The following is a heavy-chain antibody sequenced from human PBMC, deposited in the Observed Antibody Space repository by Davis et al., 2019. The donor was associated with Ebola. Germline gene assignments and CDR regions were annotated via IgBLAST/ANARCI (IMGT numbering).Heavy chain of an antibody. D-gene: IGHD1-1*01. J-gene: IGHJ4*02. Sequence: AASVKVSCKASGYTFTSYYMHWVRQAPGQGLEWMGIINPSGGSTSYAQKFQGRVTMTRDTSTSTAYMELSSLRSEDTAVYYCALLLEARKNGIGWVDYWGQGTLVTVSS. CDR1: GYTFTSYY. CDR2: INPSGGST. V-gene: IGHV1-46*03. CDR3: ALLLEARKNGIGWVDY.